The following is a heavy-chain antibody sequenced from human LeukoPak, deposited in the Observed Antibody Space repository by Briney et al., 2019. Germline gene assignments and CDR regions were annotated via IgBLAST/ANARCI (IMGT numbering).Heavy chain of an antibody. CDR1: GFTFSSYG. Sequence: GGSLRLSCAASGFTFSSYGMHWVRQAPGKGLEWVAFIRYDGSNKYYADSVKGRFTISRDNSKNTLYLQMNSLRAEDTAVYYCAKDRRLYSSSLYFDYWGQGTLVTVSS. V-gene: IGHV3-30*02. CDR2: IRYDGSNK. J-gene: IGHJ4*02. CDR3: AKDRRLYSSSLYFDY. D-gene: IGHD6-13*01.